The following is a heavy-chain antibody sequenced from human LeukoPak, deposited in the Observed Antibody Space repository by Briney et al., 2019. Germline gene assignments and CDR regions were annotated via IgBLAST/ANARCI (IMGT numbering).Heavy chain of an antibody. CDR1: GGSISSYY. J-gene: IGHJ4*02. Sequence: SETLSLTCTVSGGSISSYYWSWIRQPAGKGLEWIGRIYTSGSTNYNPSLKSRVTMSVDTSKNQFSLKLSSVTAVDTAVYYCARGGLSGWYFFYFDYWGQGTLVTVSS. CDR3: ARGGLSGWYFFYFDY. CDR2: IYTSGST. D-gene: IGHD6-19*01. V-gene: IGHV4-4*07.